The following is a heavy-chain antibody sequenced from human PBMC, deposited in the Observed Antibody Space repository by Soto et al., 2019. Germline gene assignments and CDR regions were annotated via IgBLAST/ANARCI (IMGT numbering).Heavy chain of an antibody. Sequence: QITLKESGPTLVKPTQTLTLTCTFSGFSLSTSGVGVGWIRQPPGKALEWLALIYWDDDKRYSPSLKSRLTITKDTSKNQVVLTMTNMDPVDTATYYCAHTGGISSSWYIPGVGGMDVWGQGTTVTVSS. V-gene: IGHV2-5*02. CDR3: AHTGGISSSWYIPGVGGMDV. D-gene: IGHD6-13*01. CDR2: IYWDDDK. CDR1: GFSLSTSGVG. J-gene: IGHJ6*02.